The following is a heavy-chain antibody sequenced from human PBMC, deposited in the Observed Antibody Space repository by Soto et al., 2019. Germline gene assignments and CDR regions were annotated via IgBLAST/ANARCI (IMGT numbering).Heavy chain of an antibody. D-gene: IGHD6-19*01. CDR3: VRDGSGGWHFDS. Sequence: ASVKVSCKASGYTFTSCGISWVRQAPGQGLEWMGWISAYNGNTNYAQKFQGRVTITADESTSTAYMELSSLRAEDTAVYYCVRDGSGGWHFDSWGQGTLVTVSS. CDR2: ISAYNGNT. CDR1: GYTFTSCG. J-gene: IGHJ4*02. V-gene: IGHV1-18*04.